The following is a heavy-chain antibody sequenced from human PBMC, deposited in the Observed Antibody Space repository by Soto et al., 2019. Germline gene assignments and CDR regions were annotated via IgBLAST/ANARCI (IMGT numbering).Heavy chain of an antibody. J-gene: IGHJ5*02. CDR2: ISAYNGNT. V-gene: IGHV1-18*04. Sequence: ASVKVSCKASGYTFTSYGISWVRQAPGQGLEWVGWISAYNGNTNYAQKLQGRVTMTTDTSTSTAYMELRSLRSDDTAVYYCAREVRQLWDNWFDPWGQGTLVTVSS. CDR3: AREVRQLWDNWFDP. D-gene: IGHD5-18*01. CDR1: GYTFTSYG.